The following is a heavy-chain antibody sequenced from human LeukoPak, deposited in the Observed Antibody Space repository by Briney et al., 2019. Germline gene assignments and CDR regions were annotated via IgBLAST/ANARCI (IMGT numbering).Heavy chain of an antibody. D-gene: IGHD2-21*01. Sequence: SETLSLTCAVSGYSISSGYYWGWIRQPPGKGLEWIGSIYHSGSTYYNPSLKSRVTISVDTSKNQFSLKLSSVTAADTAVYYCAKDGEFIVVVIVDYWGQGTLVTVSS. CDR2: IYHSGST. CDR1: GYSISSGYY. CDR3: AKDGEFIVVVIVDY. V-gene: IGHV4-38-2*02. J-gene: IGHJ4*02.